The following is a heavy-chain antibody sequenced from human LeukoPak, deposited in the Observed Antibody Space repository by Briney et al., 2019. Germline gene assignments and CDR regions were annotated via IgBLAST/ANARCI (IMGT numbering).Heavy chain of an antibody. J-gene: IGHJ3*02. Sequence: PSETLSLTCAVYGGSFSGYYWSWIRQPPGKGLEWIGEINHSGSTNYNPSLKSRVTISVDTSKNQFSLKLSSVTAADTAVYYCARGDGEALDIWGQGTMVTVSS. CDR1: GGSFSGYY. D-gene: IGHD3-10*01. CDR2: INHSGST. V-gene: IGHV4-34*01. CDR3: ARGDGEALDI.